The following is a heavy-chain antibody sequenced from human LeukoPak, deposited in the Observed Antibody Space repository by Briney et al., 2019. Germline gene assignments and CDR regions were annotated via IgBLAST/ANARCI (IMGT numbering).Heavy chain of an antibody. CDR3: ARDQIDYGDYVAFDY. CDR2: ISAYNGNT. D-gene: IGHD4-17*01. Sequence: ASVKVSCKASGYTFTSYGISWVRQAPGQGLEWMGWISAYNGNTNYAQKLQGRVTMTTDTSTSTAYMELRSLRPDDTAVYYCARDQIDYGDYVAFDYWGQGTLVTVSS. J-gene: IGHJ4*02. CDR1: GYTFTSYG. V-gene: IGHV1-18*01.